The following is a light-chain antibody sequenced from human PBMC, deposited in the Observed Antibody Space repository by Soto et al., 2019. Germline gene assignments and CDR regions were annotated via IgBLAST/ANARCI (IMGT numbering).Light chain of an antibody. CDR3: QQYDNLPPLT. CDR1: QAISNY. J-gene: IGKJ4*01. V-gene: IGKV1-33*01. CDR2: DAS. Sequence: DVQMTQSPSSLSASVGDRVTITCQASQAISNYLNWYQQKPGKAPKLLIYDASNLETGVPSRFSGSGSGTDFTFTISSLLPEDIATYYCQQYDNLPPLTFGGGTKVVIK.